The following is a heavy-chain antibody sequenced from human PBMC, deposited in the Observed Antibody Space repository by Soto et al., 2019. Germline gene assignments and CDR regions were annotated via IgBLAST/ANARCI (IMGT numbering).Heavy chain of an antibody. D-gene: IGHD4-4*01. CDR1: GGSISRYY. J-gene: IGHJ4*02. CDR2: IFYSGSA. CDR3: ARRREAYMYFDY. Sequence: QVPLQESGPGLVTPSETLSLTCTVSGGSISRYYWSWIRQPPGQGLEWIGYIFYSGSANYNPSLNGRVTISVDTSKHQFSLNLNSVTAADTAVYYCARRREAYMYFDYWGQGTLGTVSS. V-gene: IGHV4-59*08.